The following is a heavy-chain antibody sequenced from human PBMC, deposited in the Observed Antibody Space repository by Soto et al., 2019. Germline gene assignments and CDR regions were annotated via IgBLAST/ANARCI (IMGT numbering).Heavy chain of an antibody. CDR2: IIPVFGTP. D-gene: IGHD3-22*01. J-gene: IGHJ6*02. CDR1: GGSLSNYG. V-gene: IGHV1-69*12. CDR3: ARGDATKIVVTTYYGMDV. Sequence: QVQLVQSGAEVKKPGSSVKVSCQASGGSLSNYGISWVRQAPGQGLEWMGAIIPVFGTPNYAQKFQDRVTITADESTTTVYMEVRILTSEDTAVYYCARGDATKIVVTTYYGMDVWGQGTTVTVSS.